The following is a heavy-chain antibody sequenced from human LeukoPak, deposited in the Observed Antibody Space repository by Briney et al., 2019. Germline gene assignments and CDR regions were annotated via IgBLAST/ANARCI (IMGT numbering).Heavy chain of an antibody. CDR3: ARGYYDSSGYYPNWFDP. J-gene: IGHJ5*02. CDR1: GDSISSSSYY. D-gene: IGHD3-22*01. V-gene: IGHV4-39*07. Sequence: SETLSLTCTVSGDSISSSSYYWGWIRQPPGKGLEWIGSIYYSGSTNYNPSLKSRVTISVDTSKNQFSLKLSSVTAADTAVYYCARGYYDSSGYYPNWFDPWGQGTLVTVSS. CDR2: IYYSGST.